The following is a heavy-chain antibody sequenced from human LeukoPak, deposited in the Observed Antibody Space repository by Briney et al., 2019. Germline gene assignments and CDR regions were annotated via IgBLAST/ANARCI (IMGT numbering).Heavy chain of an antibody. V-gene: IGHV3-33*01. CDR3: ARDPTLGGYYFDY. J-gene: IGHJ4*02. Sequence: PGRSLRLSCAASGFTFSSYGMHWVRQAPGKGLEWVAVIWYDGSNKYYADSVKGRFTISRDNSKNTLYLQMNSLRAEDTAVYYCARDPTLGGYYFDYWGQGTLVTVSS. CDR2: IWYDGSNK. CDR1: GFTFSSYG. D-gene: IGHD6-25*01.